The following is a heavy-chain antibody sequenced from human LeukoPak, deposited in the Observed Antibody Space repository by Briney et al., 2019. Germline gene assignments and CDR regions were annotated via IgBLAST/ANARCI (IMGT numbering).Heavy chain of an antibody. Sequence: PGVSLRLSCAASGFTCDDYDMHWVRQAPGKGLEWVSGISWNGGSIGYADSVKGRFTIARDNAKNSLYLQMNSLRVEDSAFYYCAKNGDSRASYFFYMDVWGKGTTVTVSS. J-gene: IGHJ6*03. V-gene: IGHV3-9*01. CDR1: GFTCDDYD. D-gene: IGHD3-10*01. CDR3: AKNGDSRASYFFYMDV. CDR2: ISWNGGSI.